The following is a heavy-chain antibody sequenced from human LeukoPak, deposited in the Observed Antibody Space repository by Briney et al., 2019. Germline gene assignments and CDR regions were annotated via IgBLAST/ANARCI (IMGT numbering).Heavy chain of an antibody. V-gene: IGHV3-21*01. CDR2: ISSSSGYI. J-gene: IGHJ4*02. Sequence: GGSLRLSCAASGFTFSSYSMNWVRQAPGKGLEWVSCISSSSGYIYYADSVKGRFTISRDNAKNSLYLQMNSLRAEDTAVYYCARGVSVAAPSDYWGQGTLVTVSS. CDR1: GFTFSSYS. CDR3: ARGVSVAAPSDY. D-gene: IGHD6-6*01.